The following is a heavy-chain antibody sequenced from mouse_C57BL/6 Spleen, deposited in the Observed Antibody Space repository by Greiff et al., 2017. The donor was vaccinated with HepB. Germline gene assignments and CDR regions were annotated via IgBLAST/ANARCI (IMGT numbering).Heavy chain of an antibody. J-gene: IGHJ4*01. CDR1: GYTFTDYY. CDR2: INPNNGGT. D-gene: IGHD2-14*01. CDR3: ARRGYLRAMDY. Sequence: EVQLQQSGPELVKPGASVKISCKASGYTFTDYYMNWVKQSHGKSLEWIGDINPNNGGTSYNQKFKGKATLTVDKSSSTAYMELRSLTSEDSAVYYCARRGYLRAMDYWGQGTSVTVSS. V-gene: IGHV1-26*01.